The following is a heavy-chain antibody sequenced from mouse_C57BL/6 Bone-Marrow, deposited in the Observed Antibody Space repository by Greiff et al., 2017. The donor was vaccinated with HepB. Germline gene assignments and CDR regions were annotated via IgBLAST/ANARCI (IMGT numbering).Heavy chain of an antibody. CDR2: IDPSDSET. Sequence: QVQLQQPGAELVRPGSSVKLSCKASGYTFTSYWMHWVKQRPIQGLEWIGNIDPSDSETHYNQKFKDKATLTVDKSSSTAYMQLSSLTSEDSAVYYCASSDDYGSSVDYWGQGTTLTVSS. J-gene: IGHJ2*01. CDR1: GYTFTSYW. CDR3: ASSDDYGSSVDY. D-gene: IGHD1-1*01. V-gene: IGHV1-52*01.